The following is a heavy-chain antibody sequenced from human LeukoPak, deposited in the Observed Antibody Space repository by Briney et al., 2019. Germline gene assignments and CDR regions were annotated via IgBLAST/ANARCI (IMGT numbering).Heavy chain of an antibody. D-gene: IGHD5-18*01. J-gene: IGHJ4*02. CDR2: LSGSGAST. CDR1: GFTFSSYA. V-gene: IGHV3-23*01. Sequence: PGGSLTLSCAASGFTFSSYAMSCVPQAPEKGLEWVSTLSGSGASTSYADSVKGRFTISRDNSKNTLYLQMNRLRAEDTAVYYCAKGIQLWFPYYFDYWGQGTLVTVSS. CDR3: AKGIQLWFPYYFDY.